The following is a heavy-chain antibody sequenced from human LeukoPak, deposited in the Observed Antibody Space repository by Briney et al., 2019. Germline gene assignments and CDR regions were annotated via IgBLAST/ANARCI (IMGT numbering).Heavy chain of an antibody. CDR2: INHSGST. D-gene: IGHD2-21*01. J-gene: IGHJ5*02. CDR3: ARHGRGIVVVSSRSRWFDP. Sequence: KASETLSLTCTVSGGSISSSSYYWSWIRQPPGKGLEWIGEINHSGSTNYNPSLKSRVTISVDTSKNQFSLKLSSVTAADTAVYYCARHGRGIVVVSSRSRWFDPWGQGTLVTVSS. CDR1: GGSISSSSYY. V-gene: IGHV4-39*01.